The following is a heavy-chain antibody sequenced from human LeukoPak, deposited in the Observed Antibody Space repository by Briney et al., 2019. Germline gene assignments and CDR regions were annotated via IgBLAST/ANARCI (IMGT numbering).Heavy chain of an antibody. CDR2: IYPPGST. V-gene: IGHV4-61*02. J-gene: IGHJ5*02. CDR3: ARVVVVAATGWFDP. CDR1: GDSISSGSYY. Sequence: SETLSLTCTVSGDSISSGSYYWSWIRQPAGKGLEWIGRIYPPGSTNYNPSLKSRVTISVDTSKNQFSLKLSSVTAADTAVYYCARVVVVAATGWFDPWGQGTLVTVSS. D-gene: IGHD2-15*01.